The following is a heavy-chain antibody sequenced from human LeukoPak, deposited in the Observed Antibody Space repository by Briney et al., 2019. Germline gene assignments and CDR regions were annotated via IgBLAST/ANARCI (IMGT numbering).Heavy chain of an antibody. CDR2: INHSGST. J-gene: IGHJ6*04. CDR3: ARAGPKPSRGVITSYYYYYGMDV. CDR1: GGSFSGYY. V-gene: IGHV4-34*01. D-gene: IGHD3-10*01. Sequence: SETLSLTCAVYGGSFSGYYWSWIRQPPGKGLEWIGEINHSGSTNYNPSLKSRVTISVDTSKNQFSLKLSSVTAADTAVYYCARAGPKPSRGVITSYYYYYGMDVRGKGTTVTVSS.